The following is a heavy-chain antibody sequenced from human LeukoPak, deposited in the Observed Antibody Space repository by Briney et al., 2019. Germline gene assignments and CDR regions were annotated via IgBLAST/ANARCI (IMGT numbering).Heavy chain of an antibody. CDR2: ISSSSSYI. CDR3: ARDRSASYGYYFDY. J-gene: IGHJ4*02. Sequence: GGSLRLSCAASGFTFSSYSMNWVRQAPGKGLEWVSSISSSSSYIYYADSVKGRFTISRDNAKNSLYLQMNTLRAEDTALYYCARDRSASYGYYFDYWGQGTLVTVSS. CDR1: GFTFSSYS. V-gene: IGHV3-21*04. D-gene: IGHD5-18*01.